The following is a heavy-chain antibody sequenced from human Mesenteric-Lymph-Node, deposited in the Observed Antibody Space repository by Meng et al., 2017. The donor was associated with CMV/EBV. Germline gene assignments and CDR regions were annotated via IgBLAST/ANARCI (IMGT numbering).Heavy chain of an antibody. V-gene: IGHV4-39*01. CDR3: ARLAIVVVPAAMARNTEYFDY. Sequence: SRYYWGWRRQPPGKGREWIGSIYYSGSTYYNPSLKSRVTISVDTSKNQFSLKLSSVTAADTAVYYCARLAIVVVPAAMARNTEYFDYWGQGTLVTVSS. CDR1: SRYY. J-gene: IGHJ4*02. CDR2: IYYSGST. D-gene: IGHD2-2*01.